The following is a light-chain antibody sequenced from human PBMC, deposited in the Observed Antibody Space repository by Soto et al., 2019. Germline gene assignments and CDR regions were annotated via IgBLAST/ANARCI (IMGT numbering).Light chain of an antibody. CDR3: SSYTRSSTYV. V-gene: IGLV2-14*01. CDR1: SSDVGGYNY. J-gene: IGLJ1*01. Sequence: QSALTQPASVSGSPGQSITISCTGTSSDVGGYNYVSWYQQHPGKAPKLMIYEVSNRPSGVSNRFSGSKSVNTGSLTISGLQAEYEADYYCSSYTRSSTYVFGTGTKVTVL. CDR2: EVS.